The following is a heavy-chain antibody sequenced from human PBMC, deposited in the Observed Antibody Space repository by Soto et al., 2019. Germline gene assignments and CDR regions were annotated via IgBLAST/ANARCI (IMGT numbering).Heavy chain of an antibody. CDR1: GFTFTRYS. J-gene: IGHJ4*02. CDR2: ISSTTNYI. Sequence: GGSLRLSCAASGFTFTRYSMNWVRQAPGKGLEWVSSISSTTNYIYYGDSMKGRFTISRDNAMNSLYLEMNSLRAEDTAVYYCARESADLTSKFDSWGQGTLLTVSS. V-gene: IGHV3-21*06. CDR3: ARESADLTSKFDS.